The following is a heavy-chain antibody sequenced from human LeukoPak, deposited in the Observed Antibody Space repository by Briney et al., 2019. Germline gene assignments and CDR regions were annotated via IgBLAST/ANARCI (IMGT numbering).Heavy chain of an antibody. D-gene: IGHD3-9*01. CDR1: GFTFSSYA. CDR3: ARAHYDILTGYSEYYFDY. CDR2: ISGSGGST. V-gene: IGHV3-23*01. J-gene: IGHJ4*02. Sequence: GGSLRLSCAASGFTFSSYAMSWVRQAPGKGLEWVSAISGSGGSTYYADSVKGRFTISRDNSKNTLYLQMNSLRAEDTAVYYCARAHYDILTGYSEYYFDYWGQGTLVTVSS.